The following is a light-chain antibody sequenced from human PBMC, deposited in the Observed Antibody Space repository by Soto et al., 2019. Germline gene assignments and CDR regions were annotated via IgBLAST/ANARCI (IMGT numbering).Light chain of an antibody. CDR1: SSYVGAYNY. CDR2: DVN. Sequence: QSVLTQPRSVSRSPGHSVTISFTGTSSYVGAYNYVSWYQQHPVKAPKLLIYDVNKRPSAVPDRFSGSKSGNTASLTISGLKAEDEADYYCCSYAGTYTLFVFGTWTKVPVL. V-gene: IGLV2-11*01. J-gene: IGLJ1*01. CDR3: CSYAGTYTLFV.